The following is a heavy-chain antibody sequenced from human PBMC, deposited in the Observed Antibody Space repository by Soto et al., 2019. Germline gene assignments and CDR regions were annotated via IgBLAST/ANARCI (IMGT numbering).Heavy chain of an antibody. J-gene: IGHJ5*02. Sequence: SETLSLTCAVSGYSISSGYYWGWIRQPPGKGLEWIGSIYHSGSTYYNPSLKSRVTISVDTSKNQFSLKLSSVTAADTAVYYCARVYGDYVQHENWFDPWGQGTLVTVSS. D-gene: IGHD4-17*01. V-gene: IGHV4-38-2*01. CDR1: GYSISSGYY. CDR2: IYHSGST. CDR3: ARVYGDYVQHENWFDP.